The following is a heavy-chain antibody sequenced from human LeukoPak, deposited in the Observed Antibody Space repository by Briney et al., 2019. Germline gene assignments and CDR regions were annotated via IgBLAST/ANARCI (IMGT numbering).Heavy chain of an antibody. Sequence: GGSLRLSCAAPGFTFSSYSMNWVRQAPGKGLEWVSSISSSSSYIYYADSVKGRFTISRENAKNSLYLQMNSLRAEDTAVYYCARDRNNHYDSSGYYVPSDYWGQGTLVTVSS. CDR1: GFTFSSYS. D-gene: IGHD3-22*01. CDR3: ARDRNNHYDSSGYYVPSDY. J-gene: IGHJ4*02. V-gene: IGHV3-21*01. CDR2: ISSSSSYI.